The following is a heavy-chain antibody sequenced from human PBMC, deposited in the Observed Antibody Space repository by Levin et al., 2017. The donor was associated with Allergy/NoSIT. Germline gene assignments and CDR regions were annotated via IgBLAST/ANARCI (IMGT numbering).Heavy chain of an antibody. Sequence: GGSLRLSCAASGFTVSSCYMSWVRQAPGKGLEWVSVIYAGGNTYHADSVEGRFAISRDTFENTVYLQMNSLRTQDTGVYYCVIDAAPPGGRRYAGRRYAFDIWGQGTMVAVSS. V-gene: IGHV3-53*01. D-gene: IGHD2-15*01. CDR3: VIDAAPPGGRRYAGRRYAFDI. J-gene: IGHJ3*02. CDR1: GFTVSSCY. CDR2: IYAGGNT.